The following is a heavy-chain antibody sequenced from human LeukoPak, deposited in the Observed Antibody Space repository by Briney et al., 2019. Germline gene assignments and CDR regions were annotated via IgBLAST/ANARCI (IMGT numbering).Heavy chain of an antibody. D-gene: IGHD3-10*01. CDR3: AKDSGSNTFDI. J-gene: IGHJ3*02. Sequence: GGSLRLSCEASGFTFSSHGMHWVRQAPGKGLEWVAVISYSGSNKACADSVKGRFTISRDNSKSTLYLQMNSLRAEDTAMYYCAKDSGSNTFDIWGQGTMVTISS. CDR1: GFTFSSHG. V-gene: IGHV3-30*18. CDR2: ISYSGSNK.